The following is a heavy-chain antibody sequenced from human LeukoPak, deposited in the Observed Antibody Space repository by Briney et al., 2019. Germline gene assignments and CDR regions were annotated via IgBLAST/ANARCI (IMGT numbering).Heavy chain of an antibody. CDR2: INWNGETT. CDR3: AKDSYSSGWYLFDY. Sequence: GGVLRLSCAASGFIFEDNGMSWVRQAPGKGLEWVSGINWNGETTGYVDSVKGRFTISRDNAKNSLYLQMNSLRVEDTALYYCAKDSYSSGWYLFDYWGQGTLVTVSS. CDR1: GFIFEDNG. J-gene: IGHJ4*02. D-gene: IGHD6-19*01. V-gene: IGHV3-20*04.